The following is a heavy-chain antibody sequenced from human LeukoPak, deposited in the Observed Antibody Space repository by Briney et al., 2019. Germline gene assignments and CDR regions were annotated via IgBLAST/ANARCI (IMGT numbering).Heavy chain of an antibody. CDR2: TFYRSKWYY. V-gene: IGHV6-1*01. CDR3: SLARSEYHYGMDV. Sequence: SQTLSLTCAISGDSVSSISVAWNWIRQSPSRGLEWLGRTFYRSKWYYEYAVSVKSRINISPDTSKNQFSLQLTSVTPEDTAVYYCSLARSEYHYGMDVWGQGTTVTVSS. J-gene: IGHJ6*02. CDR1: GDSVSSISVA.